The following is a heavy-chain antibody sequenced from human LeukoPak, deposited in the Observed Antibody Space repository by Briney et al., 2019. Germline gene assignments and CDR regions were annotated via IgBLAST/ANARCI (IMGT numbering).Heavy chain of an antibody. CDR3: ARVEGPSIFGVIDY. CDR1: GYTFTSYG. V-gene: IGHV1-18*01. D-gene: IGHD3-3*01. J-gene: IGHJ4*02. Sequence: ASVKVSCKASGYTFTSYGISWVRQAPGQGLEWMGWISAYNGNTNYAQKLQGRVTMTTDTSTSTTYMELRSLRSDDTAVYYCARVEGPSIFGVIDYWGQGTLVTVSS. CDR2: ISAYNGNT.